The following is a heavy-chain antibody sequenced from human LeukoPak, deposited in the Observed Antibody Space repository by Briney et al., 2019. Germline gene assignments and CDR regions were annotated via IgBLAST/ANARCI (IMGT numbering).Heavy chain of an antibody. Sequence: ASVKVSCKASGYTFTSYDITWVRQATGQGLEWMGWMNPNSGNTGYAQKFQGRVTMTRNTSISTAYMELSSLRSEDTAVYYCARGPLNSGRLSYYFDYWGQGTLVTVSS. J-gene: IGHJ4*02. D-gene: IGHD1-26*01. CDR3: ARGPLNSGRLSYYFDY. CDR2: MNPNSGNT. CDR1: GYTFTSYD. V-gene: IGHV1-8*01.